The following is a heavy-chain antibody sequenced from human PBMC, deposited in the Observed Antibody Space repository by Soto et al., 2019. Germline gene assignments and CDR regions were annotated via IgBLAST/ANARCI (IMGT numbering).Heavy chain of an antibody. CDR3: ARDGSGH. Sequence: EVQLVESGGGLVQPGGSLRLSCAASGLTVSTNPMSWVRQAPGKGLEWASVIYTGGGTHYADSVKGSFTISRDNAKNTVNLQMNSLRPEDTAVYYCARDGSGHLGQGTLVTVSS. CDR2: IYTGGGT. CDR1: GLTVSTNP. V-gene: IGHV3-66*01. J-gene: IGHJ4*02.